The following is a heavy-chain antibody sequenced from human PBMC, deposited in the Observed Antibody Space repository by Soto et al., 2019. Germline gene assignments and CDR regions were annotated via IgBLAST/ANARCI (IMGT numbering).Heavy chain of an antibody. CDR3: AKDRSVDTRDWFDP. D-gene: IGHD5-18*01. J-gene: IGHJ5*02. CDR1: GFTFRSYA. CDR2: ITGTGTST. V-gene: IGHV3-23*01. Sequence: GGSLRLSCAASGFTFRSYAMSWVRQAPGKGLEWVATITGTGTSTYYADSVKGRFTISRDNSKNTLYLQMNSLRAEDTAVYYCAKDRSVDTRDWFDPWGQGTLVTVSS.